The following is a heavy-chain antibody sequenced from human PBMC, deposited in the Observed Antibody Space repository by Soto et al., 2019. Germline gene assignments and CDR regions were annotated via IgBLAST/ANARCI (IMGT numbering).Heavy chain of an antibody. J-gene: IGHJ3*02. D-gene: IGHD4-17*01. CDR3: TTASAYGDYRDAFDI. V-gene: IGHV3-15*01. CDR1: GFTFSNAW. Sequence: EVQLVESGGGLVKPGGSLRLSCAASGFTFSNAWMSWVRQAPGKGLEWVGRIKSKTDGGTTDYAAPVKGRFTISRDDSKNTLYLQMNSLKTEDTAVYYCTTASAYGDYRDAFDIWGQGTMVTVSS. CDR2: IKSKTDGGTT.